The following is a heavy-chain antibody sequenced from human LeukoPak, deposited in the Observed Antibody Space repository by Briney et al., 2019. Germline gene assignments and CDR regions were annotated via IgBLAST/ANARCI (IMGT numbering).Heavy chain of an antibody. CDR1: VYTFTSYG. J-gene: IGHJ4*02. Sequence: GASVHVSFKGSVYTFTSYGISWVRQAPGQGLEWMGGISAYNGNTNYAQKLQGRVTMTTDTSTSTAYMELRSLRSDDTAAYYCSRTEMGETPPDYWGQGTLVTVSS. CDR2: ISAYNGNT. CDR3: SRTEMGETPPDY. D-gene: IGHD2-8*01. V-gene: IGHV1-18*01.